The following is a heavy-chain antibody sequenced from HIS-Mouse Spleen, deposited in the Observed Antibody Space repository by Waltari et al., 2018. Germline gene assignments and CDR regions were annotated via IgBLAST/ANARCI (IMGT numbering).Heavy chain of an antibody. CDR1: GFTFSNAW. CDR2: IKRKTEGGTT. Sequence: EVQLVESGGGLVKPGGSLRLSCAASGFTFSNAWMSWVRQAPGKGLEWVGRIKRKTEGGTTDYAAPVKGRFTISRDDSKNTLYLQMNSLKTEDTAVYYCTTANWGRDYWGQGTLVTVSS. CDR3: TTANWGRDY. D-gene: IGHD7-27*01. J-gene: IGHJ4*02. V-gene: IGHV3-15*01.